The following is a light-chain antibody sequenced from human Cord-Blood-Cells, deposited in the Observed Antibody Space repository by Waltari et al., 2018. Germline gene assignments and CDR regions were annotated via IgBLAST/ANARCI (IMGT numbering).Light chain of an antibody. CDR2: VVS. Sequence: QSALTQPASVSGSPGQSITIPCTGTSSDVGGSNYVSWYQQHPGKAPKLMIYVVSNRPSGVSNRFSGSKSGNTASLTISGLQAEDEADYYCSSYTSSSTVFGGGTKLTVL. CDR1: SSDVGGSNY. V-gene: IGLV2-14*01. CDR3: SSYTSSSTV. J-gene: IGLJ2*01.